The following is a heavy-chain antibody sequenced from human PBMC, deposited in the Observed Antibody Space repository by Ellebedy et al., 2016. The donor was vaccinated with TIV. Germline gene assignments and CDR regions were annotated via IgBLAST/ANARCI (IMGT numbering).Heavy chain of an antibody. D-gene: IGHD3-16*02. CDR2: VSYSGTT. J-gene: IGHJ4*02. CDR1: GGSVTSGTSY. Sequence: GSLRLXXSVSGGSVTSGTSYWSWIRQPPGKGLQWIGYVSYSGTTIYSPSLKSRVTISLDTSKNQVSLRLASVTTADTAVYYCARDGPENYIWGSYRYFDQWGQGTLVTVSS. V-gene: IGHV4-61*01. CDR3: ARDGPENYIWGSYRYFDQ.